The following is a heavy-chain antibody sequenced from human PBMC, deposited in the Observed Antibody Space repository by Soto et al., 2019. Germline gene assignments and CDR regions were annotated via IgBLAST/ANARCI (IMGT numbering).Heavy chain of an antibody. CDR2: INPNSGGT. CDR3: ARDNNYYYYGMDV. V-gene: IGHV1-2*02. J-gene: IGHJ6*02. Sequence: ASLKVSCKASGYTFTGYYMHWVRQAPGQGLEWMGWINPNSGGTNYAQKFQGRVTMTRDTSISTAYMELSRLRSDDTAVYYCARDNNYYYYGMDVWGQGTTVIVSS. CDR1: GYTFTGYY.